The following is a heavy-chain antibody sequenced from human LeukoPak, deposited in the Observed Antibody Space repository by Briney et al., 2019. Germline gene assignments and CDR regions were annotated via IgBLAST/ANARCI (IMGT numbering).Heavy chain of an antibody. CDR2: INSDGSST. D-gene: IGHD6-19*01. J-gene: IGHJ4*02. Sequence: GGSLRLSCAASGFSVSGNWMHWVRQAPGKGLVWVSRINSDGSSTNYADSVRGRFTISRDNAKNTVYLQMNSLRVEDTAVYYCARGSGAYGDFDYWGQGTLVTVSS. CDR1: GFSVSGNW. V-gene: IGHV3-74*01. CDR3: ARGSGAYGDFDY.